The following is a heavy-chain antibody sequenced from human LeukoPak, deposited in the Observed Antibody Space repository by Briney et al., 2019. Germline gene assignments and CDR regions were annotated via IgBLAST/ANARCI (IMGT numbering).Heavy chain of an antibody. J-gene: IGHJ5*02. V-gene: IGHV4-39*01. Sequence: KPSETLSLTCSVSGDSISSTTYYWGWIRQPPGKGLEWFGSVYYSGSTFYNPSPTSRVDIAVDTSKNQFSLKLTSVTAADTAIYYCARHVPDNWFDPWGQGTLVTVSS. CDR1: GDSISSTTYY. CDR3: ARHVPDNWFDP. D-gene: IGHD3-10*02. CDR2: VYYSGST.